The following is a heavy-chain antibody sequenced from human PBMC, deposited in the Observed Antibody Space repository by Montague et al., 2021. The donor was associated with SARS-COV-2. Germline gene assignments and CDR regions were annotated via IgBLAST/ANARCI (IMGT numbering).Heavy chain of an antibody. Sequence: SETLSLTCAVYGGSFSGYYWSWIRQPPGKGLEWIGEINHSGSTNYNPSLKSRVTISVDTSKNQFSLKLSSVTAADTAVYYCARGPRITMIVVVITDTWFDPWGQGTLVTVSS. CDR3: ARGPRITMIVVVITDTWFDP. CDR1: GGSFSGYY. D-gene: IGHD3-22*01. V-gene: IGHV4-34*01. J-gene: IGHJ5*02. CDR2: INHSGST.